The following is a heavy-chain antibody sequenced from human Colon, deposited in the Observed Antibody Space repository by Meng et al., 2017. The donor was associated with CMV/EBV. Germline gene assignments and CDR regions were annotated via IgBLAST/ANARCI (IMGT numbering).Heavy chain of an antibody. CDR3: ARASNSSFDP. D-gene: IGHD4-11*01. CDR2: IYSGSYP. V-gene: IGHV3-66*02. CDR1: GFTASDNY. Sequence: GESLKISCAASGFTASDNYMTWVRQAPGKGLEWVSVIYSGSYPDYADSVKGRFTISRDNSQNTVNVQMNSLRGDDTAVYYCARASNSSFDPWGQGTLVTVSS. J-gene: IGHJ5*02.